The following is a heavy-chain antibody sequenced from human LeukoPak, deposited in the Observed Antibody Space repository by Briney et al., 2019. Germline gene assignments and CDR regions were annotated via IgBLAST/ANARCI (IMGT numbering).Heavy chain of an antibody. D-gene: IGHD6-19*01. J-gene: IGHJ5*02. CDR1: GGTFSSYA. CDR3: ARDLGSGLFDP. V-gene: IGHV1-69*06. Sequence: ASVKVSCKASGGTFSSYAISWVRQAPGQGLEWMGGIIPIFGTANYAQKFQGRVTITADKSTSTAYMELSSLRSGDTAVYYCARDLGSGLFDPWGQGTLVTVSS. CDR2: IIPIFGTA.